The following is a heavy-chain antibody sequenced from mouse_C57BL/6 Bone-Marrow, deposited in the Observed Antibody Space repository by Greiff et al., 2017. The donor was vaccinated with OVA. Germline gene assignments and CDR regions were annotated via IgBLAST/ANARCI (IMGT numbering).Heavy chain of an antibody. D-gene: IGHD1-1*01. CDR3: ARHRDYGSSPWFAY. CDR1: GFTFSDYY. Sequence: EVHLVESGGGLVQPGGSLKLSCAASGFTFSDYYMYWVRQTPEKRLEWVAYISNGGGSTYYPDTVKGRFTISRDNAKNTLYLQMSRLKSEDTAMYYCARHRDYGSSPWFAYWGQGTLVTVSA. CDR2: ISNGGGST. V-gene: IGHV5-12*01. J-gene: IGHJ3*01.